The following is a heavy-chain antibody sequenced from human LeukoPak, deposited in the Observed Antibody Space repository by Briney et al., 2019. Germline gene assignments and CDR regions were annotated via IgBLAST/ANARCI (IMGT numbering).Heavy chain of an antibody. D-gene: IGHD6-19*01. Sequence: GGSLRLSCAASGFTFSSYSMNWVRQAPGKGLEWVSYISSSSSTIYYADSVKGRFTISRDNAKNTLYLQMNSLRTEDTAVYYCAKFRVSGWRSNYFDYWGQGTLVTVSS. CDR1: GFTFSSYS. CDR3: AKFRVSGWRSNYFDY. J-gene: IGHJ4*02. V-gene: IGHV3-48*01. CDR2: ISSSSSTI.